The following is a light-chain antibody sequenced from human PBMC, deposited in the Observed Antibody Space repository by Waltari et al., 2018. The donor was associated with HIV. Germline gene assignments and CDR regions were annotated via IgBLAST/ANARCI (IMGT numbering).Light chain of an antibody. CDR2: ESS. V-gene: IGKV2D-29*01. CDR1: QSLLFSDGKTY. J-gene: IGKJ4*01. Sequence: DIVMTQTHLSLSVTPGQPASISCKSSQSLLFSDGKTYLSWYMHKPGQTPQLLIYESSNRFSGVPDRFSGSGSGTDFTLKISRVEADDVGVYYCMQSRQVPLTFGGGTKVEIK. CDR3: MQSRQVPLT.